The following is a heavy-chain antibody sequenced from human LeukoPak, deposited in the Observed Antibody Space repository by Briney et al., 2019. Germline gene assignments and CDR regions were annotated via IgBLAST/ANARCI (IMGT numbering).Heavy chain of an antibody. D-gene: IGHD3-22*01. J-gene: IGHJ2*01. CDR2: IIPIFGTA. CDR3: ARVVVITKWYFDL. Sequence: SVKVSCXASGGTFSSYAISWVRQAPGQGLEWMGGIIPIFGTANCAQKFQGRVTITTDESTSTAYMELSSLRSEDTAVYYCARVVVITKWYFDLWGRGTLVTVSS. CDR1: GGTFSSYA. V-gene: IGHV1-69*05.